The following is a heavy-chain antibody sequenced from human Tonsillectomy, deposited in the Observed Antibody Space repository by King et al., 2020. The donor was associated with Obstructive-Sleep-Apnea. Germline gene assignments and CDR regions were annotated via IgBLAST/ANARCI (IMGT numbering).Heavy chain of an antibody. V-gene: IGHV4-59*08. J-gene: IGHJ4*02. D-gene: IGHD3-22*01. Sequence: VQLQESGPGLVKPSETLSLTCTVSGGSISSYYWSWIRQPPGKGLEWIGYIYYSGSTNYNPSLKSRVTISVDTSKNQFSLKLSSVTAADTAVYYCARMRVTMITGGYYFDYWGQGTLVTVSS. CDR3: ARMRVTMITGGYYFDY. CDR1: GGSISSYY. CDR2: IYYSGST.